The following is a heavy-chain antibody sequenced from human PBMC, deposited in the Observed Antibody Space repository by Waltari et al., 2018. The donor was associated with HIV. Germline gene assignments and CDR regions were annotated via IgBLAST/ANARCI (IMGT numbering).Heavy chain of an antibody. Sequence: QLQLQESGPGLVKPSETLSHTCTVSGGSVSSSSYFWGWIRQPPGKGLEWVGRIYYTGRAYYNPSLKSRVTISVDTSKNQFSLKVTSVTAADTAVYYCARHALRVGAAYWNFDLWGRGTLVTVSS. J-gene: IGHJ2*01. D-gene: IGHD1-26*01. CDR1: GGSVSSSSYF. CDR2: IYYTGRA. V-gene: IGHV4-39*01. CDR3: ARHALRVGAAYWNFDL.